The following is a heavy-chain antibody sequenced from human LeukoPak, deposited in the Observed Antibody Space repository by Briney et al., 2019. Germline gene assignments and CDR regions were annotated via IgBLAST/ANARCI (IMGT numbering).Heavy chain of an antibody. CDR1: GFTFSTYA. J-gene: IGHJ4*02. CDR2: ISDSDDR. D-gene: IGHD2-8*01. CDR3: AKMLYAILKHGEPHDH. Sequence: GGSLRLSCAASGFTFSTYAMSWVRQAPGKGLEWVAGISDSDDRYYADSVKGRFTVSRDNPKNMLYLQMNSLRAEDTAVYYCAKMLYAILKHGEPHDHWGQGTLVTVSS. V-gene: IGHV3-23*01.